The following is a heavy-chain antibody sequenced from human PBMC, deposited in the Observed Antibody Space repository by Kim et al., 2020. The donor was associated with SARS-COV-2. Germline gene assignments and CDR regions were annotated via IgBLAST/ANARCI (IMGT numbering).Heavy chain of an antibody. CDR3: ARDRPSGSYHAFDI. J-gene: IGHJ3*02. CDR1: GGSISSYY. Sequence: SETLSLTCTVSGGSISSYYWSWIRQPPGKGLEWIGYIYYSVSTNYNPSLKSRVTISVDTSKNQFSLKLSSVTAADTAVYYCARDRPSGSYHAFDIWGQGTMVTVSS. V-gene: IGHV4-59*13. CDR2: IYYSVST. D-gene: IGHD1-26*01.